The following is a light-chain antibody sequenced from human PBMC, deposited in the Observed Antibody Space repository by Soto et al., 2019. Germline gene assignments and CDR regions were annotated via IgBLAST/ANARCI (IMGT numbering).Light chain of an antibody. CDR2: EAS. CDR1: QGINTG. CDR3: QQFSAHPLT. Sequence: AIQLTQSPSSLSASVGDRVTITCRASQGINTGVAWYQQKPGKSPKFLIYEASNLASGVSLRFSGTGYGTQFSLTIGGLQPEDFATYHCQQFSAHPLTFGGGTKVDIK. J-gene: IGKJ4*01. V-gene: IGKV1-13*02.